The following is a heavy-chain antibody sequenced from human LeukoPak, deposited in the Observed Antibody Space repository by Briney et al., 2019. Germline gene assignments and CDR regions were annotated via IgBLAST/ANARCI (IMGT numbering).Heavy chain of an antibody. J-gene: IGHJ4*02. CDR3: ARTQKVVPAAIMGWLRFPDYGGFDY. V-gene: IGHV4-4*02. D-gene: IGHD2-2*02. CDR1: GGSISSSNW. CDR2: IYHSGST. Sequence: SETLSLTCAVSGGSISSSNWWSWVRQPPGKGLEWIGEIYHSGSTNYNPSLKSRVTISVDKSKNQFSLRLSSVTAADTAVYYCARTQKVVPAAIMGWLRFPDYGGFDYWGQGTLVTVSS.